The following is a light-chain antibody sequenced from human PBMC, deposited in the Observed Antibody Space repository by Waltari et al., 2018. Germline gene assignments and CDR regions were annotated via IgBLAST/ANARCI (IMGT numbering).Light chain of an antibody. CDR3: QTWDSSTAV. J-gene: IGLJ2*01. V-gene: IGLV3-1*01. Sequence: SYELTQPPSVSVSPGQTASITCSGDKLGDKNACGYQQKSGQSPVVVIYQDKQRPSGSPERFSGSNSGNTATLTISGTQAVDEGDYYCQTWDSSTAVFGGGTRLTVL. CDR1: KLGDKN. CDR2: QDK.